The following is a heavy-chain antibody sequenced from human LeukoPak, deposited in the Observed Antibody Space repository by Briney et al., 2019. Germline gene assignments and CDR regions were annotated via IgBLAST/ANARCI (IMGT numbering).Heavy chain of an antibody. J-gene: IGHJ4*02. V-gene: IGHV1-2*02. D-gene: IGHD5-24*01. CDR2: INPNSGGT. CDR1: GYTFTGYY. CDR3: ARARDGYNLYVY. Sequence: ASVKVSCKASGYTFTGYYMHWVRPAPGQGLEWMGWINPNSGGTNYAQKFQGRVTMTRDTSISTAYMELSRLRSDDTAVYYCARARDGYNLYVYWGQGTLVTVSS.